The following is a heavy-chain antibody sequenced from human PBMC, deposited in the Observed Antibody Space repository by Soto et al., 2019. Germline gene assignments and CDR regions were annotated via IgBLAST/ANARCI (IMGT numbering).Heavy chain of an antibody. D-gene: IGHD1-26*01. Sequence: QVHLVQSGAEVRKPGASVTVSCKASGYTFTTYGIIWVRQAPGQHLEWLGWISARNGDTNYAQGFQGRVTLTTDTSTSTAYMELMNLRSDDTAVYYCARIKWGLDYYNGMDVWGQGTTVIVSS. J-gene: IGHJ6*02. V-gene: IGHV1-18*04. CDR1: GYTFTTYG. CDR2: ISARNGDT. CDR3: ARIKWGLDYYNGMDV.